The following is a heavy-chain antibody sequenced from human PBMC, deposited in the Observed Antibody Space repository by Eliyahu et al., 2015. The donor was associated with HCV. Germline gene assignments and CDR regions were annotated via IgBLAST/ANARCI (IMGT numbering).Heavy chain of an antibody. CDR3: ARARGGSSNGGISYLYYYGLDV. Sequence: QVTLKESGPVLVKPTETLTLTCTVSGFSLSDGRMGGXWIRQPPGKAPEWLAHIXANDEKXYRSSLKTRLTISKDTXESHVVLIMTNVDPVDTGTYYCARARGGSSNGGISYLYYYGLDVWGPGTTVTVSS. V-gene: IGHV2-26*02. D-gene: IGHD3-10*01. J-gene: IGHJ6*02. CDR1: GFSLSDGRMG. CDR2: IXANDEK.